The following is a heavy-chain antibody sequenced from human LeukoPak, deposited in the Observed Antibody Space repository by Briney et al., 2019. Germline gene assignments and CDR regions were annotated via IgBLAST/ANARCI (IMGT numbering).Heavy chain of an antibody. J-gene: IGHJ4*02. Sequence: AGGSLRLSCAASGFTFSSYAMSWVRQAPGKGLELVSAISGSGGSTYYADSVKGRFTISRDNSKNALYLQMNSLRAEDAAVYYCAKGSKQQLALFDYWGQGTLVTVSS. D-gene: IGHD6-13*01. CDR3: AKGSKQQLALFDY. CDR2: ISGSGGST. V-gene: IGHV3-23*01. CDR1: GFTFSSYA.